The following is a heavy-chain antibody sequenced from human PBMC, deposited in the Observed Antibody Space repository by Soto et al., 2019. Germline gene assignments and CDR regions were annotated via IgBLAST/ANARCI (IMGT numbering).Heavy chain of an antibody. J-gene: IGHJ4*02. CDR3: ARGDYDFGFDY. CDR1: RESITSSS. CDR2: INPNGGST. V-gene: IGHV1-46*01. D-gene: IGHD3-3*01. Sequence: KSSRESITSSSMRSPQHEKGKGLEWMGIINPNGGSTSYAQKFRGRVTMTRDTSTSTVYMELSSLRSEDTAVYYCARGDYDFGFDYWGQGTLVTVSS.